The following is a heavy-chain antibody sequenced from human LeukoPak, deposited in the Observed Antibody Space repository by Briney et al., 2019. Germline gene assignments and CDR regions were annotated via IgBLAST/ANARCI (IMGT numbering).Heavy chain of an antibody. Sequence: SETLSLTCTVSGGSISNGDHYWSWIRQHPGKGLEWIGHIYYSGSTYYNPSLKSRGIISVDTSKNQFSLKLSSVTAAGTAVYYCARGPDGGNSLRYFDFWGQGTLVTVSS. D-gene: IGHD4-23*01. V-gene: IGHV4-31*03. CDR3: ARGPDGGNSLRYFDF. J-gene: IGHJ4*02. CDR2: IYYSGST. CDR1: GGSISNGDHY.